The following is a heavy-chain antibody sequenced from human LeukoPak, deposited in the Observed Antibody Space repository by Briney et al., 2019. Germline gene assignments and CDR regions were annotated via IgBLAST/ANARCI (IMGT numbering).Heavy chain of an antibody. J-gene: IGHJ4*02. CDR1: GFTFSSYW. V-gene: IGHV3-7*03. CDR3: ARGRPGSGWYFDY. Sequence: QPGGSLRLSCAASGFTFSSYWMSWVRQAPGKGLEWVANIKQDGSEKYYVDSVKGRFTISRDNAKNSLYLQMNSLRAEDTAVYYRARGRPGSGWYFDYWGQGTLVTVSS. CDR2: IKQDGSEK. D-gene: IGHD6-19*01.